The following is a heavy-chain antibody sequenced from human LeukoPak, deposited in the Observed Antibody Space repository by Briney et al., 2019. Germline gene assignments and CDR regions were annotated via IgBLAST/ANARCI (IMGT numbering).Heavy chain of an antibody. CDR3: ARDGHYDSSGYSSDY. CDR2: ISSTSGNI. V-gene: IGHV3-21*01. Sequence: PGGSLRLSCGASGFTFDNYNMNWARQAPGKGLEWVASISSTSGNIFHADSVKGRFTISRDNAKQSLYLQMNSLRAEDTAVYYCARDGHYDSSGYSSDYWGQGTLVTVSS. J-gene: IGHJ4*02. D-gene: IGHD3-22*01. CDR1: GFTFDNYN.